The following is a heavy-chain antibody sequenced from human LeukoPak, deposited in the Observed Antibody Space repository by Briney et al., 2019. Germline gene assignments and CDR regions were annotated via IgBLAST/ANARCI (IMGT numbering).Heavy chain of an antibody. CDR3: ANSAGVVLVPAAITY. CDR2: IYYSGRT. CDR1: GGSISSGGHY. D-gene: IGHD2-2*01. J-gene: IGHJ4*02. V-gene: IGHV4-31*03. Sequence: SQTLSLTCTVSGGSISSGGHYWSWIRQHPGKGLEWIGSIYYSGRTYYNPSLKSRITISVDTSKNQFSLKVSSVTAEDTAVYYCANSAGVVLVPAAITYWGQGTLVTVSS.